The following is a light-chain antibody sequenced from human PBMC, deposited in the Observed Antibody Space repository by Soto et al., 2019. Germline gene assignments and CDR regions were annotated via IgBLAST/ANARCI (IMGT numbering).Light chain of an antibody. CDR3: QQYYDDPRT. CDR1: QSVLYSSNNKNY. CDR2: WAS. V-gene: IGKV4-1*01. J-gene: IGKJ1*01. Sequence: DIVMTQSPDSLAVSLGERATINCKSSQSVLYSSNNKNYLAWYQQKPGQPPKLLLYWASTRESAVPDRFSGSGSGTDFTLTINSLQAEDVAVYYCQQYYDDPRTFGQGTKVEIK.